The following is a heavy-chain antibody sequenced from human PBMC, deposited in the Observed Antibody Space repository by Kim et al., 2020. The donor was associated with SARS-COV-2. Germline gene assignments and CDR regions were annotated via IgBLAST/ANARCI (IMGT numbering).Heavy chain of an antibody. D-gene: IGHD3-3*01. Sequence: YYADTVKGRFTISRDNSKNTRYLPMNDLGAYDAAVYYCAMRGANFTIYFNYWGQGTLVTFSS. V-gene: IGHV3-23*01. CDR3: AMRGANFTIYFNY. J-gene: IGHJ4*02.